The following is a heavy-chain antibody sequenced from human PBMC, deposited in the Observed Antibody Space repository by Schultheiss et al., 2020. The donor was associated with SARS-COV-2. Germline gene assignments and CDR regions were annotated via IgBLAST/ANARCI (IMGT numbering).Heavy chain of an antibody. CDR2: ISGSGGST. D-gene: IGHD6-19*01. V-gene: IGHV3-23*01. CDR1: GFTFSDYY. J-gene: IGHJ4*02. Sequence: GGSLRLSCAASGFTFSDYYMSWIRQAPGKGLEWVSDISGSGGSTYYADSVKGRFTISRDSSKNTLYLQMNSLRAEDTAVYYCARDPRTIAVAGHFDYWGQGTLVTVSS. CDR3: ARDPRTIAVAGHFDY.